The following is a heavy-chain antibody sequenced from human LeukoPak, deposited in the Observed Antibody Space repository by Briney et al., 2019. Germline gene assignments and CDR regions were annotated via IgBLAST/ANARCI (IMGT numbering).Heavy chain of an antibody. CDR2: IRGDGSRL. J-gene: IGHJ3*02. CDR1: GFSFSDYW. CDR3: ARDRNYCSSDRCYDAFDI. V-gene: IGHV3-7*01. D-gene: IGHD2-15*01. Sequence: GGSLRLSCAASGFSFSDYWMNWVRQAPDKGLEWVANIRGDGSRLYYVDSVKGRFTISRDNAKNSLYLQMSNLRADDTSVYYCARDRNYCSSDRCYDAFDIWGQGTMVTVSS.